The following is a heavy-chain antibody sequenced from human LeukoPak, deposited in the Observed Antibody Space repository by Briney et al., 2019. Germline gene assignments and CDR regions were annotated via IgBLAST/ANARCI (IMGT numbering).Heavy chain of an antibody. CDR3: ARAPSLGHSSGYYRRGAFDI. J-gene: IGHJ3*02. CDR2: IYYSGTT. CDR1: GGSLSSGGYY. V-gene: IGHV4-31*03. Sequence: PSETLSLTCTVSGGSLSSGGYYWRWIRQHPGKGLEWIGYIYYSGTTYYNPSLKSRVTISVDTSKNQFSLRLSSVTASDTAVYYCARAPSLGHSSGYYRRGAFDIWGRGTMVTVSS. D-gene: IGHD3-22*01.